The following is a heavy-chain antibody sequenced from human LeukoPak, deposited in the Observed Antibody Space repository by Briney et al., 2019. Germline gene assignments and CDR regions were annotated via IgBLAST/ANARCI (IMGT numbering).Heavy chain of an antibody. Sequence: GGSLRLSCAASGFTFSSHWIHWVRQVPGKGLVWVSRISDDGSSTNSADSVKGRFTISRDNSKNTLYLQMNSLRAEDTAVYYCAKDFTAMADYYYYGMDVWGQGTTVTVSS. CDR3: AKDFTAMADYYYYGMDV. D-gene: IGHD5-18*01. CDR2: ISDDGSST. V-gene: IGHV3-74*01. J-gene: IGHJ6*02. CDR1: GFTFSSHW.